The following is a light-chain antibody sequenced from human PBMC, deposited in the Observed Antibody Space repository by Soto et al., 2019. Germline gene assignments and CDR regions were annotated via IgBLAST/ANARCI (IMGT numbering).Light chain of an antibody. Sequence: QSVLTQPASVSGSPGQSITISCTGTSSDVGGYNYVSWYQQHPGKAPKLMIYDVSNRPSGVSDRFSGSKSGNTASLTISGLQAEDEADYSCGSYASGSSEVFGTGTKVTVL. CDR3: GSYASGSSEV. CDR1: SSDVGGYNY. V-gene: IGLV2-14*01. J-gene: IGLJ1*01. CDR2: DVS.